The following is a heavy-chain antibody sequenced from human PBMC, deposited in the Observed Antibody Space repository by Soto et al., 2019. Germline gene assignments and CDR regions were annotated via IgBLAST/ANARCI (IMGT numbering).Heavy chain of an antibody. V-gene: IGHV4-31*03. CDR3: ARLAKGYTIDY. CDR1: GGSISSGGYY. D-gene: IGHD5-18*01. CDR2: IYYSGST. Sequence: SETLSLTCTVSGGSISSGGYYWSWIRQHPGKGLEWIGYIYYSGSTYYNPSLKSRVTISVDTSKNQFSLKLSSVTAADTAVYYCARLAKGYTIDYWGQGTLVTVSS. J-gene: IGHJ4*02.